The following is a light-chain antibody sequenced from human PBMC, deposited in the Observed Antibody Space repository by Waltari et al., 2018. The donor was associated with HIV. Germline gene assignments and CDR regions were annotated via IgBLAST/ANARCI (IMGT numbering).Light chain of an antibody. CDR3: CSHAGNFIFA. Sequence: QSALTPPHSVSGSPGPSLTISCTGTSSYVDTFFSWYQQHPGKAPQVIIYNVNNRPSGVPDRFSGSKSGNTAFLTISGLQAEDEAEYHCCSHAGNFIFAFGTGTKVTVL. V-gene: IGLV2-11*01. J-gene: IGLJ1*01. CDR2: NVN. CDR1: SSYVDTF.